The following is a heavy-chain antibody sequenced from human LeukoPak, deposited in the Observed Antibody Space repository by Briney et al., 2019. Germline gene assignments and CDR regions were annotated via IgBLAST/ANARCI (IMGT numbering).Heavy chain of an antibody. J-gene: IGHJ4*02. Sequence: GASVTVSLQASGYTFTSYGIRGLRQAPCQGLEWMGWSRDYNGNTNYAQKLHGIVTMTTDTSTSTDYMELRSLRSDDAVVYYCARDYYDCWSGYYPFDYWGQGTLVTVSS. CDR3: ARDYYDCWSGYYPFDY. V-gene: IGHV1-18*01. D-gene: IGHD3-3*01. CDR2: SRDYNGNT. CDR1: GYTFTSYG.